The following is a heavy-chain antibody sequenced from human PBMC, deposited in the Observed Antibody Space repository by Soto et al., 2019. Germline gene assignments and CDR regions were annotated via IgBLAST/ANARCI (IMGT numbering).Heavy chain of an antibody. J-gene: IGHJ6*02. CDR3: ARTSAAGKYYYGMDV. CDR2: IDPADSYI. CDR1: GYRFVSYW. V-gene: IGHV5-10-1*04. Sequence: GESLKISCKGSGYRFVSYWISWVRQMPGKGLEWIGMIDPADSYIKYSPSFQGQVTISADKSISTAYLQWSSLKASDTAMYYCARTSAAGKYYYGMDVWGQGTTVTVSS. D-gene: IGHD6-13*01.